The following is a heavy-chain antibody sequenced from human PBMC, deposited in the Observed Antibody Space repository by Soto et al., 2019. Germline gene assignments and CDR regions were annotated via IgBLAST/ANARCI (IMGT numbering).Heavy chain of an antibody. J-gene: IGHJ4*02. CDR1: GFTFSDHH. V-gene: IGHV3-72*01. CDR2: SRNKARSYTT. CDR3: ARDSPSST. Sequence: GGSLRLSCAASGFTFSDHHMDWVRQAPGKGLEWIARSRNKARSYTTEYAASVKGRFTISRDDSRNSVYLQMSSPSTEDTAVYFCARDSPSSTWGQGTLVTVSS.